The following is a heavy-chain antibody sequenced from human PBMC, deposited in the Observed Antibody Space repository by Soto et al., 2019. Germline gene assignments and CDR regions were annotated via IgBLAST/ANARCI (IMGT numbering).Heavy chain of an antibody. CDR2: INPSGGST. Sequence: ASVKLSCKASGYTFTSYYMHWVRQAPGQGLEWMGIINPSGGSTSYAQKFQGRVTMTRDTSTSTVYMELSSLRSEDTAVYYCARTSSSWYDRNWFDPWGQGTLVTVSS. CDR3: ARTSSSWYDRNWFDP. D-gene: IGHD6-13*01. CDR1: GYTFTSYY. V-gene: IGHV1-46*01. J-gene: IGHJ5*02.